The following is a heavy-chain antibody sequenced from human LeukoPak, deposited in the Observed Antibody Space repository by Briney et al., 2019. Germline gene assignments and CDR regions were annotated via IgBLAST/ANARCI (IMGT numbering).Heavy chain of an antibody. D-gene: IGHD6-6*01. CDR3: AKDRSSSIAARPLQH. CDR2: ISYDGSNK. J-gene: IGHJ1*01. V-gene: IGHV3-30-3*01. Sequence: GRSLRLSCAASGFTFSSYAMHWVRQAPGKGLEWVAVISYDGSNKYYADSVKGRFTISRDNSKNTLYLQMNSLRAGDTAVYYCAKDRSSSIAARPLQHWGQGTLVTVSS. CDR1: GFTFSSYA.